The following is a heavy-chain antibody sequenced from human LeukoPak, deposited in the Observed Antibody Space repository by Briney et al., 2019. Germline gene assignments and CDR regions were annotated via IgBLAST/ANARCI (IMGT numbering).Heavy chain of an antibody. CDR3: ARDLGDSFDY. V-gene: IGHV3-53*01. CDR1: GFTVSSNY. D-gene: IGHD1-26*01. Sequence: GGSLRLSFAASGFTVSSNYMSWVRQAPGKGLEWVSVIYSGGSTYYADSVKGRFTISRDNSKNTLYLQMNSLRAEDTAVYYCARDLGDSFDYWGQGTLVTVSS. CDR2: IYSGGST. J-gene: IGHJ4*02.